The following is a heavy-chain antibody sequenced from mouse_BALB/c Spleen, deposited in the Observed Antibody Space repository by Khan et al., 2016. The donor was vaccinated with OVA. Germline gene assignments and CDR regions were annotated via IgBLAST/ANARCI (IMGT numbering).Heavy chain of an antibody. CDR3: ARSYFYGSSTWFGY. V-gene: IGHV1-69*02. CDR2: IDPSDNYT. D-gene: IGHD1-1*01. J-gene: IGHJ3*01. CDR1: GYTFTSFW. Sequence: QVQLQQPGAELVKPGASVKLSCKASGYTFTSFWLHWVKQRPGLGLEWIGEIDPSDNYTNYNQKFKGKATLTLDKSSRTAYMQLSSLTSEDSAVYYCARSYFYGSSTWFGYWGQGTLVTVSA.